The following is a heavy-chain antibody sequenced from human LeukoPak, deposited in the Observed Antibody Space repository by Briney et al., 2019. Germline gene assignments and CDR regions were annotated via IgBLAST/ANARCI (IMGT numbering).Heavy chain of an antibody. V-gene: IGHV4-34*01. Sequence: PSETLSLTCAVYGGSFSGYYWSWIRQPPGKGLEWIGEINHSGSTNYNPSLKSRVTMSVDTSKNRFSLKLSSVTAADTAVYYCARGRYDFWSGYRPFDPWGQGTLVTVSS. CDR1: GGSFSGYY. D-gene: IGHD3-3*01. J-gene: IGHJ5*02. CDR3: ARGRYDFWSGYRPFDP. CDR2: INHSGST.